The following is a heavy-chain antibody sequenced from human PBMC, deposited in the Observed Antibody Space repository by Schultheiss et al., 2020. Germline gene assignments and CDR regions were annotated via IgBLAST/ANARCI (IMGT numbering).Heavy chain of an antibody. D-gene: IGHD4-17*01. CDR1: GDSIRSRGYY. CDR2: IDSSGTT. J-gene: IGHJ4*03. V-gene: IGHV4-31*03. Sequence: SETLSLTCSVSGDSIRSRGYYWSWIRQHPGKGLGWIGHIDSSGTTYYSPSLKSRVIISIDTSDNGFSLKLTSVTAADTAVYYCARHDLGDFGADYWGQGTMVTVSS. CDR3: ARHDLGDFGADY.